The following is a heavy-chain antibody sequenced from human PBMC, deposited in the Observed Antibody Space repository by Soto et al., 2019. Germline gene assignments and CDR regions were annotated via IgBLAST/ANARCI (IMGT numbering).Heavy chain of an antibody. D-gene: IGHD3-22*01. CDR1: GGTFSSYT. CDR3: ARDSDSSGYFLI. CDR2: IIPILGIA. V-gene: IGHV1-69*04. J-gene: IGHJ4*02. Sequence: GASVKVSCKASGGTFSSYTISWVRQAPGQGLEWMGRIIPILGIANYAQKFQGRVTITADESTSTAYMELSSLRSEDTAVYYCARDSDSSGYFLIWGQGTLVTVSS.